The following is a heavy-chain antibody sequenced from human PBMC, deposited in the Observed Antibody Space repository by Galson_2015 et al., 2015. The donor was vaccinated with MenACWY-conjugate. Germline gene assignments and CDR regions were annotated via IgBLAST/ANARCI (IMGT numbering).Heavy chain of an antibody. CDR1: GFTFSRYD. J-gene: IGHJ2*01. V-gene: IGHV3-13*01. Sequence: SLRLSYAASGFTFSRYDMHWVRQATGKGLEWVSSIGTNGDTWSPASVKGRFTMSRENAKNSVYLQLNNLRAEDTAVYYCARDRRAAGAFRANWYFNLWGRGTLVTVSS. CDR3: ARDRRAAGAFRANWYFNL. D-gene: IGHD6-13*01. CDR2: IGTNGDT.